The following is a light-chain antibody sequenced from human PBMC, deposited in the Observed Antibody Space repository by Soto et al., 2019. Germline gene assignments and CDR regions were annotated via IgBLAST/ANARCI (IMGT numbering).Light chain of an antibody. CDR3: QQRNIWPPVT. CDR1: QSISNC. CDR2: HAS. Sequence: DIQMTQSPSTLPSSVGDRVTITCRASQSISNCLAWYQKKPGTAPKVLIYHASNLQSGVPSRFSGSGSGTELTLTISSLQPDDFANYYCQQRNIWPPVTFGQGTRLEIK. V-gene: IGKV1-5*01. J-gene: IGKJ5*01.